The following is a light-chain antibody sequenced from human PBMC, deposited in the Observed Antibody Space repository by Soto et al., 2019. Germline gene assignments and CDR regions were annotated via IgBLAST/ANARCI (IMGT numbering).Light chain of an antibody. CDR2: GVT. V-gene: IGLV2-8*01. J-gene: IGLJ1*01. CDR3: TSYAGSSTYV. CDR1: SSDVGGYNS. Sequence: QSALTQPPSASGSPGQSVTISCTGTSSDVGGYNSVSWYQQHPGKAPKLMIYGVTKRPSGVPDRFSGSKSGNTASLTVSGLQAEDEADYYCTSYAGSSTYVFGTGTKVTVL.